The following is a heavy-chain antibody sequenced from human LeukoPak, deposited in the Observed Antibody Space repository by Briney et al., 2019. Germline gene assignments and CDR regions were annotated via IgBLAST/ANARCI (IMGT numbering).Heavy chain of an antibody. J-gene: IGHJ3*02. CDR1: GGATSTYY. V-gene: IGHV4-59*01. D-gene: IGHD3-3*01. CDR2: FFYSGST. Sequence: SETLSLTCTVSGGATSTYYWSWIRQPPGRGLEWVGYFFYSGSTNYNPSLKSRVTISADTSRNQFSLKLSSVTAADTAVYYCARIYYDFWSGYYKLGAFDIWGQGTMVTVSS. CDR3: ARIYYDFWSGYYKLGAFDI.